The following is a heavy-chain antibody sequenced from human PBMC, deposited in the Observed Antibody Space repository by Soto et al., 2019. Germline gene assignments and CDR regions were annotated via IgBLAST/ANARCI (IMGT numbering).Heavy chain of an antibody. CDR2: INAGNGNT. D-gene: IGHD1-26*01. J-gene: IGHJ1*01. Sequence: QVQLVQSGAEVKKPGASVKVSCKASGYTFTSYAMHWVRQAPGERLEWMGWINAGNGNTKYSQKFQGRVTITRDTSASTGYMERISVRAEDKAVYYCARDVGDTGAWGQGTLFTVSS. V-gene: IGHV1-3*01. CDR3: ARDVGDTGA. CDR1: GYTFTSYA.